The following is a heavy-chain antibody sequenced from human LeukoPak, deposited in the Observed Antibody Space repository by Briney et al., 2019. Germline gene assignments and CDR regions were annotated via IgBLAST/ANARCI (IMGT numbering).Heavy chain of an antibody. CDR1: GFAFDEHG. V-gene: IGHV3-20*04. D-gene: IGHD2-2*01. Sequence: GGSLRLSCTASGFAFDEHGMSWVRQVPGKGLGWVSGINWSGGSTGYADPLRGRFTISRDNAKNSLYLQMDSLRAEDTALYYCARAPITSPFYFDYWGQGTLVTVSS. CDR2: INWSGGST. J-gene: IGHJ4*02. CDR3: ARAPITSPFYFDY.